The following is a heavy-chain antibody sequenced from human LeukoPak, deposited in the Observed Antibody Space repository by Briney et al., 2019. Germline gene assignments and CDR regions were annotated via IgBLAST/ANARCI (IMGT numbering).Heavy chain of an antibody. Sequence: GESLKISCKGSGYSFTSYWIGWVRQMPGKGLEWMGIIYPGDSDTRYSPSFQGQVTISADKSISTAYLQWSSLKASDTAMYYCARRSGWYSGLNWFDAWGQGTLVTVSS. V-gene: IGHV5-51*01. J-gene: IGHJ5*02. CDR3: ARRSGWYSGLNWFDA. CDR2: IYPGDSDT. CDR1: GYSFTSYW. D-gene: IGHD6-19*01.